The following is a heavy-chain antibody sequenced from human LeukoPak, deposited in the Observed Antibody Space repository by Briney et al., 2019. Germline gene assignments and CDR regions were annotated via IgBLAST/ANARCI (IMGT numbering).Heavy chain of an antibody. J-gene: IGHJ6*04. Sequence: GGSLRLSCAASGFTFSSYNMNWVRQAPGKGLEWVSSITSSSSYIYYADSVKGRFTISRDNAKSSLYLQMNSLRAEDTAVYYCAELGITMIGGVWGKGTTVTISS. CDR2: ITSSSSYI. CDR1: GFTFSSYN. D-gene: IGHD3-10*02. V-gene: IGHV3-21*01. CDR3: AELGITMIGGV.